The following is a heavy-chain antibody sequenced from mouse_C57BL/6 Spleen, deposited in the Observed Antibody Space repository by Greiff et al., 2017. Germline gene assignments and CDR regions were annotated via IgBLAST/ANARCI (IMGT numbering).Heavy chain of an antibody. CDR2: ISSGSSYI. D-gene: IGHD1-1*01. J-gene: IGHJ2*01. V-gene: IGHV5-17*01. CDR1: GFTFSDYG. CDR3: AGGTVLVRQLWDY. Sequence: EVKLMESGGGLVKPGGSLKLSCAASGFTFSDYGMHWVRQAPEKGLEWVAYISSGSSYIYYAETVKGRFTISIDNAKNTLFLQMTSLRSEDTARYYCAGGTVLVRQLWDYWGQGTTLTVSS.